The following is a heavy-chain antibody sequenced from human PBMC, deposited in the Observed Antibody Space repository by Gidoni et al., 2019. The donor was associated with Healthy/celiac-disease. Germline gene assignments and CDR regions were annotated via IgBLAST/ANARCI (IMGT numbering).Heavy chain of an antibody. D-gene: IGHD1-26*01. J-gene: IGHJ3*02. CDR1: GFPFSSSS. V-gene: IGHV3-21*01. CDR2: ISISSSYI. Sequence: EVQLVASGGGLVKPGGSLRLSCAAPGFPFSSSSMNWVRQAPGKGLEWVSSISISSSYIYYADSMKGRFTISRDNAKNSLYLQMNSLRAEDTAVYYCAREKGRGAAFDIWGQGTMVTVSS. CDR3: AREKGRGAAFDI.